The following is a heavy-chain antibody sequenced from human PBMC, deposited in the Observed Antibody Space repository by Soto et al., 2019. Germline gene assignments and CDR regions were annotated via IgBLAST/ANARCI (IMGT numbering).Heavy chain of an antibody. Sequence: SETLSLTCTVSGGSISSGGYYWSWIRQHPGKGLEWIGYIYYSGSTYYNPSLKSRVTISVDTSKNQFSLKLSSVTAADTAVYYCARMESITFGGVIEWEAPYRCYFDYWGQGTLVTVSS. V-gene: IGHV4-31*03. CDR1: GGSISSGGYY. J-gene: IGHJ4*02. CDR3: ARMESITFGGVIEWEAPYRCYFDY. CDR2: IYYSGST. D-gene: IGHD3-16*01.